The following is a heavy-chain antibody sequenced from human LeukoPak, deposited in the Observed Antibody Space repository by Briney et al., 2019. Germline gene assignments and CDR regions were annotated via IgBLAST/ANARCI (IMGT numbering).Heavy chain of an antibody. Sequence: SETLSLTCTVSSGFISSYYWSWIRQPPGKGLEWIGYIYYNGSTNYNPSLKSRVTISVDTSKNQFSLKLSSVTAADTAVYYCARVPTVTFFDYWGQGTLVTVSS. D-gene: IGHD4-17*01. CDR3: ARVPTVTFFDY. CDR2: IYYNGST. CDR1: SGFISSYY. V-gene: IGHV4-59*12. J-gene: IGHJ4*02.